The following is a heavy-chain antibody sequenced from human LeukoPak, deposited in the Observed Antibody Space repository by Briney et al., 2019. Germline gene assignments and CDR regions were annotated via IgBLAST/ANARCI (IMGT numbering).Heavy chain of an antibody. V-gene: IGHV3-48*03. CDR3: ARDGGSGYYITEHDY. CDR2: ISSSGSTI. D-gene: IGHD3-3*01. CDR1: GSPFSVYE. Sequence: GGSLSLPCQASGSPFSVYEINWARQPQGKGWEWVSYISSSGSTIYYADSVKGRFTISRDNAKNSLYLQMNSLRAEDTAVYYCARDGGSGYYITEHDYWGQGTLVTVSS. J-gene: IGHJ4*02.